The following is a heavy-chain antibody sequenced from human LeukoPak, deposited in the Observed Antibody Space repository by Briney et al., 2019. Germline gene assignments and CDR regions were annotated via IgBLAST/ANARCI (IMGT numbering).Heavy chain of an antibody. CDR2: ISGSGGST. D-gene: IGHD6-6*01. J-gene: IGHJ4*02. CDR1: GFTFNSYA. Sequence: GGSLRFSCAASGFTFNSYAMNWVRQAPGKGLEWVSAISGSGGSTYYADSVKGRFTISRDSSKNTLYLQMDSLRVEDAAVYYCAKSIAYSSSTCDYWGQGTLVTVSS. CDR3: AKSIAYSSSTCDY. V-gene: IGHV3-23*01.